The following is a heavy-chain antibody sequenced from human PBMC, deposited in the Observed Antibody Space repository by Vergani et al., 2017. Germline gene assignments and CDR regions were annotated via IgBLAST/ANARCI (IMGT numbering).Heavy chain of an antibody. Sequence: EVQLVESGGGLVQPGGSLRLSCAASGFTFSDHYMDWVRQAPGKGLEWVGRTRNKANSYTTEYAASVKGRFTISRDDSKNSLYLQMNSLNTEDTAVYYCARELVDGSGSYYNIYYYYMDVWGKGTTVTVSS. CDR2: TRNKANSYTT. J-gene: IGHJ6*03. V-gene: IGHV3-72*01. CDR1: GFTFSDHY. CDR3: ARELVDGSGSYYNIYYYYMDV. D-gene: IGHD3-10*01.